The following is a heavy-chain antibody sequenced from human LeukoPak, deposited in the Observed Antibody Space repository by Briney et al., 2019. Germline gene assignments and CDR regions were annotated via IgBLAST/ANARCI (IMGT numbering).Heavy chain of an antibody. Sequence: SETLSLTCTVSGGSISSHYWSWIRQPPRKGLEWIAYLFDSVNTKDNPSLQSRLTLSADTSKNQFSLRLSSVTAADTAVYYCATIERGSIFGYFDFWGQGIKVTVSS. CDR3: ATIERGSIFGYFDF. CDR2: LFDSVNT. J-gene: IGHJ4*02. D-gene: IGHD5-18*01. CDR1: GGSISSHY. V-gene: IGHV4-59*11.